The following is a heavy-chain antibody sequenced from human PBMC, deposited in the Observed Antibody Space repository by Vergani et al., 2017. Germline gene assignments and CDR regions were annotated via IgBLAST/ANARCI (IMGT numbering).Heavy chain of an antibody. Sequence: QLHLQESGPGLVKPSETLSLTCTVSGSSITSSSYYWGWIRQPPGKGLEWIGNKGRVTISVDTSKNQFSLEVTSVTAADTAIYFCARTESFILRYFHWALWGQGTLVTVSS. CDR1: GSSITSSSYY. CDR3: ARTESFILRYFHWAL. J-gene: IGHJ4*02. D-gene: IGHD3-9*01. V-gene: IGHV4-39*01.